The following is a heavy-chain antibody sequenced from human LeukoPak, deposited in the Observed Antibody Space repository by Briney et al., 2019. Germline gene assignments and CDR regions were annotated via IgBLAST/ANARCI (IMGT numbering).Heavy chain of an antibody. J-gene: IGHJ4*02. D-gene: IGHD3-22*01. CDR2: ISSNGGST. CDR1: GFTFSSYA. CDR3: ARVWYYDSSGYLDY. Sequence: GGSPRLSCAASGFTFSSYAMHWVRQAPGKGLEYVSAISSNGGSTYYANSVKGRFTISRDNSKNTLYLQMGSLRAEDMAVYYCARVWYYDSSGYLDYWGQGTLVTVSS. V-gene: IGHV3-64*01.